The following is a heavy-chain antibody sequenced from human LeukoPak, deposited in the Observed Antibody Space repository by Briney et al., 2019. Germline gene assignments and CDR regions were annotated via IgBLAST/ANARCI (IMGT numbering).Heavy chain of an antibody. D-gene: IGHD1-1*01. Sequence: SETLSLTYTVSGGSISSSSYYWGWIRQPPGKGLEWIGSIYYSGSTYYNPSLKSRVTISVDTSKNQFSLKLSSVTAADTAVYYCARLNWNYYFDYWGQGTLVTVSS. CDR2: IYYSGST. J-gene: IGHJ4*02. CDR1: GGSISSSSYY. V-gene: IGHV4-39*01. CDR3: ARLNWNYYFDY.